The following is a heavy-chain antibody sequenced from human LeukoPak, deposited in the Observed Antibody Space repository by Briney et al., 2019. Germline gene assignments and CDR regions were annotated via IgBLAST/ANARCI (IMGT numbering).Heavy chain of an antibody. CDR2: INHSGST. V-gene: IGHV4-34*01. J-gene: IGHJ3*02. CDR3: ARMGEVTAAFDI. Sequence: SETLSLTCAVYGGSFSGYYWSWTRQPPGKGLEWIGEINHSGSTNYNPSLKSRVTISVDTSKNQFSLKLSSVTAADTAVYYCARMGEVTAAFDIWGQGTMITVSS. CDR1: GGSFSGYY. D-gene: IGHD2-21*02.